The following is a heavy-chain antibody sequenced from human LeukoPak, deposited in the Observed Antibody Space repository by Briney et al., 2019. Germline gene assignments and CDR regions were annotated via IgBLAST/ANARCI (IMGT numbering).Heavy chain of an antibody. D-gene: IGHD5-12*01. CDR1: GFTVSSNY. J-gene: IGHJ3*02. CDR3: ARGFSYETSDAFDI. CDR2: IYSGGST. Sequence: GGSLRLSCAASGFTVSSNYMSWVRQAPGKGLEWVSVIYSGGSTYYADSVKGRFTISRDNSKNTLYLQMNSLRAEDTAVYYCARGFSYETSDAFDIWGQGTMVTVSS. V-gene: IGHV3-53*01.